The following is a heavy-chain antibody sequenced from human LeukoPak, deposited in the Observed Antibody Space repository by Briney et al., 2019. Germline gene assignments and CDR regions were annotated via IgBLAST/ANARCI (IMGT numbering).Heavy chain of an antibody. J-gene: IGHJ3*02. Sequence: PGGSLRLSCAASGFSFTAYSMAWVRQAPGKGLEWVSAISGSGGSTYYADSVKGRFTISRDNAKSSLYLQMNSLRAEDTAVYYCARDRLGSYVFDAFDIWGQGTMVTVSS. CDR3: ARDRLGSYVFDAFDI. V-gene: IGHV3-21*01. CDR1: GFSFTAYS. D-gene: IGHD3-16*01. CDR2: ISGSGGST.